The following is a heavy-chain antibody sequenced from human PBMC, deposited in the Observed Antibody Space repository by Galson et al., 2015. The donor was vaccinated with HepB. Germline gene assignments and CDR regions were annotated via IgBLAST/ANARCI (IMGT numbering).Heavy chain of an antibody. J-gene: IGHJ6*03. Sequence: SVKVSCKASGYTFTNYGISWVRQAPGQGLEWMGWISAYSGDTNYVQKLQGRVTMTTDTSTSTAYMELRSLRSDDTAVYYCARGPHYYYYYMDVWGKGTTVTVSS. CDR2: ISAYSGDT. CDR1: GYTFTNYG. V-gene: IGHV1-18*01. CDR3: ARGPHYYYYYMDV.